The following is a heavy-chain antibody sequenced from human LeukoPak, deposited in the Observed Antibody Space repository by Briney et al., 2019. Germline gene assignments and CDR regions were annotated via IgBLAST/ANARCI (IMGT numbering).Heavy chain of an antibody. J-gene: IGHJ4*02. D-gene: IGHD3-16*01. CDR3: ARDDYGSGTPTIDY. CDR2: IGSSGSYM. V-gene: IGHV3-21*01. Sequence: GGSLRLSCAASGFRFSAYDMNWVRQAPGKGLEWVSSIGSSGSYMYYGDSVKGRFTVSRDNAKNSLYLEMNSLRAEDTAVYFCARDDYGSGTPTIDYWGQGTLVSVAS. CDR1: GFRFSAYD.